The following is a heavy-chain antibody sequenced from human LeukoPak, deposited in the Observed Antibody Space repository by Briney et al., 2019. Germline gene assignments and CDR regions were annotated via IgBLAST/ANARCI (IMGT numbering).Heavy chain of an antibody. Sequence: PGGSLRLSCAASGFMFHEFGMHWVRQSPGKGLEWLAVMFYDGNNKYYADSVRGRFTISRDDAKNSLFLQMNSLRAEDTAIYYCARSLTTLTYEGYWGQGTLVTVSS. J-gene: IGHJ4*02. D-gene: IGHD1-1*01. CDR1: GFMFHEFG. CDR3: ARSLTTLTYEGY. CDR2: MFYDGNNK. V-gene: IGHV3-33*01.